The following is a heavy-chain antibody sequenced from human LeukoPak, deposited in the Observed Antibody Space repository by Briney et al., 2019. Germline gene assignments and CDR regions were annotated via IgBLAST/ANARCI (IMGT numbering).Heavy chain of an antibody. CDR1: GFTFSSFA. CDR3: AKDLPGRSNA. V-gene: IGHV3-23*01. Sequence: GGSLRLSCAASGFTFSSFAMRWVRQAPGKGLEWVSAISGSGGSTYYADFVKGRFTISRDKSKNTLYMQMNSLRAEDTAVYYCAKDLPGRSNAWGQGTLVTVSS. CDR2: ISGSGGST. D-gene: IGHD2-8*01. J-gene: IGHJ5*02.